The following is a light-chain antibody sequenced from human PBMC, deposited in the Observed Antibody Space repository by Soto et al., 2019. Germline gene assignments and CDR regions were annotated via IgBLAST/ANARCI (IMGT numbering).Light chain of an antibody. CDR2: DAS. V-gene: IGKV1-5*01. CDR1: LNINTW. J-gene: IGKJ1*01. CDR3: QQYDSYSRT. Sequence: DVQMTQSPSTLSASVGDRVTITCRASLNINTWLAWYQQKPGKAPKLLIYDASSLHRGVPSRFSGTGSGTEFTLTISSLQSDDFATYHCQQYDSYSRTFGQGTKVEIK.